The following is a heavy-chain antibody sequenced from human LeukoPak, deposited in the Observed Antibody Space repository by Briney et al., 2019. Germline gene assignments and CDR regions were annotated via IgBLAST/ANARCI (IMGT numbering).Heavy chain of an antibody. Sequence: GGTLRLSCAASGLTFSSYGMSWVRQAPGRGLEWVSAISTTGGTTYYADSVRGRFTISRDNSKNTLYLLMNSLRAEDTAVYYCAKDPGLYYYDSSGYLGYFDYWGQGTLVTVSS. J-gene: IGHJ4*02. CDR1: GLTFSSYG. D-gene: IGHD3-22*01. CDR3: AKDPGLYYYDSSGYLGYFDY. CDR2: ISTTGGTT. V-gene: IGHV3-23*01.